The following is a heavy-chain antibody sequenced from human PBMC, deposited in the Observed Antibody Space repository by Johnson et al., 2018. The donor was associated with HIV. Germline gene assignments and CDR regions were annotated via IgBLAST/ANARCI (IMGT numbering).Heavy chain of an antibody. CDR3: ARPRTTVTQVDAFDS. D-gene: IGHD4-17*01. CDR1: GFTVSSNY. V-gene: IGHV3-66*02. CDR2: IYSGGST. J-gene: IGHJ3*02. Sequence: VQLVESGGGLVQPGGSLRLSCAASGFTVSSNYMSWVRQAPGKGLEWVSVIYSGGSTYYADSVKGRFTISRDNSKNTLYLQMGSLRAEDMAVYYCARPRTTVTQVDAFDSWGQGTMGTVSS.